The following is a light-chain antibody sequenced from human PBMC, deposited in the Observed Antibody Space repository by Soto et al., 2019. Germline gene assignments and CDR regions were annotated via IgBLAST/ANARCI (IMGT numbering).Light chain of an antibody. CDR3: SSYTSSSTHV. V-gene: IGLV2-14*03. CDR1: SSDIGAFTF. J-gene: IGLJ1*01. Sequence: QYVLTQPASVSGSPGQSITISCTGTSSDIGAFTFVSWYQEHPGKAPKLMIFDVNRRPSGVSDRFSGSKSGNTASLTISGLQAEDEGDYCCSSYTSSSTHVFGSGTKLTVL. CDR2: DVN.